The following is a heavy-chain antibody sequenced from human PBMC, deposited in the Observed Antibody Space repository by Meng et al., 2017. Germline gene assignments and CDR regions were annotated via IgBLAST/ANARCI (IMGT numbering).Heavy chain of an antibody. CDR2: IYYSGST. D-gene: IGHD6-13*01. CDR3: ARDGIAAAGTGRSYFQH. Sequence: QLPLQGSGPGLVEPSETLSLTCPVSGGSISSSSYYWGWIRQPPGKGLEWIGSIYYSGSTYYNPSLKSRVTISVDTSKNQFSLKLSSVTAADTAVYYCARDGIAAAGTGRSYFQHWGQGTLVTVSS. J-gene: IGHJ1*01. CDR1: GGSISSSSYY. V-gene: IGHV4-39*07.